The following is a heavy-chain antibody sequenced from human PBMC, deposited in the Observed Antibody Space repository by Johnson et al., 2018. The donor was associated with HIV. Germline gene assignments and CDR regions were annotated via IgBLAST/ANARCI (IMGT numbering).Heavy chain of an antibody. CDR2: ISFDGGDK. Sequence: QVQLVESGGGVVQPGRSLRLSCAASGFSFSSYAMHWVRQSPGKGLEWVAVISFDGGDKYYADSVKGRFTISRDNSKSTFFLQMNSLTPEDTGLYYCAKERRAPRAFDIWGQGTMVTVSS. J-gene: IGHJ3*02. CDR3: AKERRAPRAFDI. CDR1: GFSFSSYA. V-gene: IGHV3-30*18.